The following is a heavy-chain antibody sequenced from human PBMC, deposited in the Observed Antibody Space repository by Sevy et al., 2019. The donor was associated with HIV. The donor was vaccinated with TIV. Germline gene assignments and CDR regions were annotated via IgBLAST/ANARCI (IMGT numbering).Heavy chain of an antibody. V-gene: IGHV3-53*01. Sequence: GGSLRLSCAASEFTVSSKYMSWVRQAPGKGLEWVSVIYSGGNTYYADSVKGRFTISRDNAKTSLYLQMNSLRVEDTAVYYCARDCSSASCLWGMDVWGQGTMVTVSS. D-gene: IGHD2-2*01. CDR2: IYSGGNT. CDR1: EFTVSSKY. J-gene: IGHJ6*02. CDR3: ARDCSSASCLWGMDV.